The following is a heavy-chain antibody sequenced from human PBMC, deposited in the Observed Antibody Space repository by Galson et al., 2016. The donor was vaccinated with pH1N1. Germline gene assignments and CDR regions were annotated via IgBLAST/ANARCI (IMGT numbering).Heavy chain of an antibody. Sequence: TLSLTCTVSGGSISSGGYYWSWIRQHPGKGLEWIGYIYYSGSTYYNPSLKSRVTISVDTSKNQFSLKLSSVTAADTAVYYCARGSSSMEGEYSFDYWGQGTLVTVSS. D-gene: IGHD6-6*01. CDR3: ARGSSSMEGEYSFDY. CDR2: IYYSGST. J-gene: IGHJ4*02. CDR1: GGSISSGGYY. V-gene: IGHV4-31*03.